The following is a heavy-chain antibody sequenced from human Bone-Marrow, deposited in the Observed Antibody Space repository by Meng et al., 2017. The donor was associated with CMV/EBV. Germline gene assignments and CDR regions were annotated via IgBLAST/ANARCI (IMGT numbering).Heavy chain of an antibody. J-gene: IGHJ6*02. CDR3: ARDIVVVPAATTLNYYYGMDV. CDR2: ISSSGSTI. D-gene: IGHD2-2*01. V-gene: IGHV3-48*03. CDR1: GFTFSSYE. Sequence: GGSLRLSCAASGFTFSSYEMNWVRQAPGKGLEWVSYISSSGSTIYYADSVKGRFTISRDNAKNSLYLQMNSLRAEDTAVYYCARDIVVVPAATTLNYYYGMDVWGQGTTVTVSS.